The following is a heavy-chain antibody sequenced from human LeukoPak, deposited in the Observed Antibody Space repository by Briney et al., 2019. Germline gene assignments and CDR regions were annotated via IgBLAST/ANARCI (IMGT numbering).Heavy chain of an antibody. V-gene: IGHV4-59*12. CDR3: ARVGANTRGDY. CDR1: GGSISKYY. J-gene: IGHJ4*02. Sequence: SETLSLTCIVSGGSISKYYWSWIRQPPGKGLEWIGYISYSGNTKYNSSLKSRVTISLDTSKNQFSLKLSSVTAADTAVYYCARVGANTRGDYWGQGTLVTVSS. D-gene: IGHD1-26*01. CDR2: ISYSGNT.